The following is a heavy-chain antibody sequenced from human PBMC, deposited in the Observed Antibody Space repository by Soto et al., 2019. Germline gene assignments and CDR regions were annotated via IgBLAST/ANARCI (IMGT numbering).Heavy chain of an antibody. CDR1: GFTFSSYW. CDR2: IKQDGSEK. V-gene: IGHV3-7*01. CDR3: AREPSWQQLPYYFDY. J-gene: IGHJ4*02. D-gene: IGHD6-13*01. Sequence: GGSLRLSCAASGFTFSSYWMSWVRQAPGKGLEWVANIKQDGSEKYYVDSVKGRFTISRDNAKNSLYLQMNSLRAEDTAVYYCAREPSWQQLPYYFDYWGQGTLVTVSS.